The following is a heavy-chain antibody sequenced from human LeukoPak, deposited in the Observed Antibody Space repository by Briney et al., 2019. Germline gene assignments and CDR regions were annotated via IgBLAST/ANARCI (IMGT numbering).Heavy chain of an antibody. V-gene: IGHV3-43*01. CDR2: ISWDGGST. CDR1: GFTFDEYT. CDR3: ATFDY. Sequence: AGGSLRLSCAASGFTFDEYTMHWVRQAPGKGLEWVSLISWDGGSTYYADSVKGRFTISRDNSKNSLYLQMNSLRTEDTALYYCATFDYWGQGTLVTVSS. J-gene: IGHJ4*02.